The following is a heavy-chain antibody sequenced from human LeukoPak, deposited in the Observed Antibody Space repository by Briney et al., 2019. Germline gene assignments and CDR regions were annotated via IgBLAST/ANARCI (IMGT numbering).Heavy chain of an antibody. J-gene: IGHJ5*02. D-gene: IGHD5-24*01. CDR3: ARGRMATITSFISCNWFDP. Sequence: GASVKVSCKASGYTFTSYYMHWVRQAPGQGLEWMGIINPSGGSTSYAQKFQGRVTMTRDTSTSTVYMELSSLRSEDTAVYYCARGRMATITSFISCNWFDPWGQGTLVTVSS. CDR1: GYTFTSYY. V-gene: IGHV1-46*01. CDR2: INPSGGST.